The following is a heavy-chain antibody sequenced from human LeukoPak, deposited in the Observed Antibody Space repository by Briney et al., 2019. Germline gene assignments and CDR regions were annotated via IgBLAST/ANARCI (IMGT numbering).Heavy chain of an antibody. D-gene: IGHD6-19*01. CDR3: ARDLGEQWLGYYYYYYMDV. V-gene: IGHV3-30*02. Sequence: GGSLRLSCEASGFTFSSYGIHWVRQAPGKGLEWVSFILYDGSNKCYADSVKGRFTISRDNSKNTLYLQMNSLRAEDTAVYYCARDLGEQWLGYYYYYYMDVWGKGTTVTVSS. J-gene: IGHJ6*03. CDR1: GFTFSSYG. CDR2: ILYDGSNK.